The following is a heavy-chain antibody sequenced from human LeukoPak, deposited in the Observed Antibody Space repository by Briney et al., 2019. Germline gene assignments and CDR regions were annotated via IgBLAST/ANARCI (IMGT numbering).Heavy chain of an antibody. J-gene: IGHJ4*02. CDR3: ARDRGDFDHYDSSGYYGEFDY. Sequence: GASVKVSCKASGGTFSSYAISWVRQAPGQGLEWMGGIIPIFGTANYAQKFQGRVTITADESTSTAYMELSSLRSEDTAVHYCARDRGDFDHYDSSGYYGEFDYWGQGTLVIVSS. V-gene: IGHV1-69*01. CDR2: IIPIFGTA. D-gene: IGHD3-22*01. CDR1: GGTFSSYA.